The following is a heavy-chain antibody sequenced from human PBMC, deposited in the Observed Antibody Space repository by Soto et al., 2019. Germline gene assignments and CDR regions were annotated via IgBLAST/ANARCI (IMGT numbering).Heavy chain of an antibody. Sequence: AGGSLRLSCTASGFMFSSYTMNWVRQAPGKGLEWVSSVSFRGDIYYADSLEGRFTISRDGAKNSLYLQMNSLRAEDTAVYYCARGCSSASGYYYWGQGTLVT. CDR2: VSFRGDI. D-gene: IGHD2-2*01. V-gene: IGHV3-21*01. J-gene: IGHJ4*02. CDR3: ARGCSSASGYYY. CDR1: GFMFSSYT.